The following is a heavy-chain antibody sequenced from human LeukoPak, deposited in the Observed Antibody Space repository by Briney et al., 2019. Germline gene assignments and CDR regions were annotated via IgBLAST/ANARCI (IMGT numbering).Heavy chain of an antibody. J-gene: IGHJ4*02. CDR3: ARDLSGSYSDY. Sequence: PSETLSLTCTVSGGSISSGSYYWSWIRQPAVKGLEWIGRIYTSGSTNYNPSLKSRVTISVDTSKNQFSPKLSSVTAADTAVYYCARDLSGSYSDYWGQGTLVTVSS. V-gene: IGHV4-61*02. CDR2: IYTSGST. CDR1: GGSISSGSYY. D-gene: IGHD1-26*01.